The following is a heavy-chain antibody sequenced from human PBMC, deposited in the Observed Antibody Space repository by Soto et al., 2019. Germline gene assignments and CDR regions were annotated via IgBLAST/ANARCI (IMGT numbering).Heavy chain of an antibody. CDR3: ARDRYYYDSSGYLFDY. J-gene: IGHJ4*02. CDR2: IYTSGST. V-gene: IGHV4-4*07. Sequence: SETLSLTCTASCGSISSYYWSWIRQPAGKGLEWIGRIYTSGSTNYNPSLKSRVTMSVDTSKNQFSLKLSSVTAADTAVYYCARDRYYYDSSGYLFDYWGQGTLVTVSS. CDR1: CGSISSYY. D-gene: IGHD3-22*01.